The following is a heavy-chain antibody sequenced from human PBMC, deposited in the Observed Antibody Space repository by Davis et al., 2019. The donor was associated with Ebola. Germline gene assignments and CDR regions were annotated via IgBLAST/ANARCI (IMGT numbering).Heavy chain of an antibody. Sequence: GESLRISCAASGFTFSDYYMSWIRQAPGKGLEWVSYISSRSSYTKHADSVKGRFTISSDNAKNYLYLQMNSRGAEDTAVYYCARYELGVCSSTTCYSLDYWGQGTLVTVSS. CDR1: GFTFSDYY. CDR2: ISSRSSYT. V-gene: IGHV3-11*06. J-gene: IGHJ4*02. CDR3: ARYELGVCSSTTCYSLDY. D-gene: IGHD2-2*01.